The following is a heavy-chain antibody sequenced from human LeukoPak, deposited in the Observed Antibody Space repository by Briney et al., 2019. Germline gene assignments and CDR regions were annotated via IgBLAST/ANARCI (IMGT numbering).Heavy chain of an antibody. CDR2: ISSSGGST. CDR1: GFTFSRYA. V-gene: IGHV3-64D*06. CDR3: VKSAGFDWLSPLDAFDI. J-gene: IGHJ3*02. Sequence: GGSLRLSCAASGFTFSRYAMHWVRQAPGKGLEYVSAISSSGGSTYYADSVKGRFTISRDNSKDTLYLQMSSLRAEDTAVYYCVKSAGFDWLSPLDAFDIWGQGTMVTVSS. D-gene: IGHD3-9*01.